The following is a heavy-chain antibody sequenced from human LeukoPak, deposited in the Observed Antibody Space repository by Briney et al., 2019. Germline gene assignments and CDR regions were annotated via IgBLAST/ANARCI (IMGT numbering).Heavy chain of an antibody. CDR3: ARGTSSLMGAFDI. J-gene: IGHJ3*02. CDR1: GFTFSSYS. CDR2: ISSSSSYI. Sequence: GGSLRLSCAASGFTFSSYSMNWVRQAPGKGLEWVSSISSSSSYIYYADSVKRRFTISRDNAKNSLYLQMNSQRAEDTAVYYCARGTSSLMGAFDIWGQGTLVSVSS. D-gene: IGHD2-2*01. V-gene: IGHV3-21*01.